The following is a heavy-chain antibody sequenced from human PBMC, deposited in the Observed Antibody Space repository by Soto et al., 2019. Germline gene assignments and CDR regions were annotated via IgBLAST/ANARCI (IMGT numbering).Heavy chain of an antibody. J-gene: IGHJ5*02. Sequence: ASVKVSCKASGYTFTDYYIHWVRQAPGQGLEWMGWINPNSGGTNYAQKFQGRVTMTRDTSISTAYMELSRLISDNTAVYYCARGDVRVVASFDPWGQGALVTVSS. CDR1: GYTFTDYY. V-gene: IGHV1-2*02. D-gene: IGHD2-15*01. CDR2: INPNSGGT. CDR3: ARGDVRVVASFDP.